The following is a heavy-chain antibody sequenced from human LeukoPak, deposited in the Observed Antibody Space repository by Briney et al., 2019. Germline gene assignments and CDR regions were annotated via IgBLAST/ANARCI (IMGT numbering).Heavy chain of an antibody. J-gene: IGHJ2*01. V-gene: IGHV3-23*01. CDR1: GFTFSSYA. D-gene: IGHD3-10*01. Sequence: GGSLRLSCAASGFTFSSYAMSWVRQAPGKGLEWVSTISGSGGSTYYADSVKGRFTISRDNSKNTLYLQMNSLRAGDTAVYYCAERGPDYYGSGPTYWYFDLWGRGTLVTVSS. CDR3: AERGPDYYGSGPTYWYFDL. CDR2: ISGSGGST.